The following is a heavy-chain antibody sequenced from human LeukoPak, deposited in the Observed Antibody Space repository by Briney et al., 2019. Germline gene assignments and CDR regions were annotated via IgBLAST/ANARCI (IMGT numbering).Heavy chain of an antibody. Sequence: GGSLRLSCAASGFTFDDYAMHWVRQAPGKGLEWVSLISWDGGSTYYADSVKGRFTISRDNSKNSLYLQMNSLRAEDTALYYCAKGGRYDFWSGYNYMDVWGKGTTVTVSS. D-gene: IGHD3-3*01. CDR3: AKGGRYDFWSGYNYMDV. CDR1: GFTFDDYA. CDR2: ISWDGGST. J-gene: IGHJ6*03. V-gene: IGHV3-43D*03.